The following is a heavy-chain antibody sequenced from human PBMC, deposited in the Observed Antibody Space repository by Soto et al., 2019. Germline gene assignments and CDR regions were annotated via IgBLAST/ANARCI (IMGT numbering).Heavy chain of an antibody. CDR3: AKAFYTSGLKGGFDP. CDR1: GFTFSSYA. D-gene: IGHD6-19*01. V-gene: IGHV3-23*01. J-gene: IGHJ5*02. CDR2: ISSSGGTT. Sequence: EVQLLESGGGLGQPGGSLRLSCEASGFTFSSYAMSWVRQAPGKGLDYVSTISSSGGTTYYADSVKGRFTISRDNSQNTLYLQMNSLRAEDTAIYYCAKAFYTSGLKGGFDPWGQGTLVTVSS.